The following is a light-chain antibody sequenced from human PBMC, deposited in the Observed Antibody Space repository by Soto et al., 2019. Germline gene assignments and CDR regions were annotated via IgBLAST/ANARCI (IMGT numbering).Light chain of an antibody. V-gene: IGLV2-23*01. CDR3: SSYAGSTTYV. J-gene: IGLJ1*01. CDR1: SSDVGSYNL. CDR2: EGT. Sequence: QSVLTQPASVSGSPGQSITLSCTGTSSDVGSYNLVSWFQQHPGKAPKLVIYEGTKRPSGVSNRFSGSKSGNTASLTISGLQAEDEADYYCSSYAGSTTYVFGTGTKLTVL.